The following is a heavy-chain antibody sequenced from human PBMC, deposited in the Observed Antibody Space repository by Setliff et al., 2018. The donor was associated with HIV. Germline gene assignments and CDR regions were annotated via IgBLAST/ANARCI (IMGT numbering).Heavy chain of an antibody. J-gene: IGHJ6*03. CDR3: ARAQTDYYDRGRRSHYYIDV. Sequence: ASVKVSCKPSGYTFTNYDINWVRQAAGQGLEWMGWMNPDSRNTGYAQRFEGSVTMTWDTSISTAYMELNNVKFEDTAVYYCARAQTDYYDRGRRSHYYIDVWARGATITVSS. D-gene: IGHD3-22*01. V-gene: IGHV1-8*02. CDR1: GYTFTNYD. CDR2: MNPDSRNT.